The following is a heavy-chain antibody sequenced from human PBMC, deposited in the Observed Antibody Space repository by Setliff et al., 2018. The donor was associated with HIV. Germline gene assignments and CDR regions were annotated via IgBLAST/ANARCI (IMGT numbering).Heavy chain of an antibody. Sequence: GASVKVSCKASGGTFSNYAISWVRQAPGQGLEWMGGIIPLFGAAKYAQKFQGRVTITADESTSTAYMELSSLRSEDTAVYYCARIVRPSYYYYYYMDVWAKGPRSPSP. V-gene: IGHV1-69*13. CDR1: GGTFSNYA. D-gene: IGHD3-10*02. J-gene: IGHJ6*03. CDR2: IIPLFGAA. CDR3: ARIVRPSYYYYYYMDV.